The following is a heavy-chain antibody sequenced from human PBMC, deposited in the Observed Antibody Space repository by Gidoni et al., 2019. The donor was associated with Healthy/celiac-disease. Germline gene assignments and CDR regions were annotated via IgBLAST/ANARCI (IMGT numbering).Heavy chain of an antibody. Sequence: EVQLVESGGGLVKPGGSLRLSCAASGFTFSSYSMNWVRQAPGKGLEWVSSISSSSSYIYYADSVKGRFTISRDNAKNSLYLQMNSLRAEDTAVYYCAREDFGRIYGMDVWGQGTTVTVSS. CDR3: AREDFGRIYGMDV. CDR2: ISSSSSYI. D-gene: IGHD3-3*01. J-gene: IGHJ6*02. CDR1: GFTFSSYS. V-gene: IGHV3-21*01.